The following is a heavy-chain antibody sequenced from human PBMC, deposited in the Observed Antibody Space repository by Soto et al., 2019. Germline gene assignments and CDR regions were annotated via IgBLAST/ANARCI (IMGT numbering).Heavy chain of an antibody. CDR2: IWYDGSNK. V-gene: IGHV3-33*01. Sequence: GGSLRLAGAAAGFPFSSYGMHWVRQAPGKGLEWVAIIWYDGSNKYYAESVKGRFTISREDSKNTLYLQMNSLRAEDTAVYYCARSYSGYDSVGYWGQGTLVTVSS. J-gene: IGHJ4*02. D-gene: IGHD5-12*01. CDR3: ARSYSGYDSVGY. CDR1: GFPFSSYG.